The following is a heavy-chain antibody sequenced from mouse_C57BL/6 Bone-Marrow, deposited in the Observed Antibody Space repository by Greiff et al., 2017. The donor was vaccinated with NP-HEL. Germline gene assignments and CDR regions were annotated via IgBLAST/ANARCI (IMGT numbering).Heavy chain of an antibody. CDR3: AKLYGNYGEFFGC. D-gene: IGHD2-1*01. Sequence: EVQLQQSGPELVKPGASVKISCKASGYTFTDYYMNWVKQSPGKSLEWIGDINPNNGGTSYNQKFKGKATLTVDKSSSTAYMELRSLTSEVSSVYYCAKLYGNYGEFFGCWGQGTTLTVSS. CDR1: GYTFTDYY. V-gene: IGHV1-26*01. CDR2: INPNNGGT. J-gene: IGHJ2*01.